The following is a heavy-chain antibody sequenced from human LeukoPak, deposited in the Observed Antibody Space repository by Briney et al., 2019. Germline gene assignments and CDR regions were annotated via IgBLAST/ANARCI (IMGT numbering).Heavy chain of an antibody. CDR3: AREVASSWYLGWFDP. J-gene: IGHJ5*02. Sequence: PGGSLRLSCAASGFTFNSHAMSWVRQAPGKGLEWVSAISGSGGSTYYADSVKGRFTISRDNSKNTLYLQMNGLGAEDTAIYYCAREVASSWYLGWFDPWGQGTLVTVSS. D-gene: IGHD6-13*01. CDR1: GFTFNSHA. CDR2: ISGSGGST. V-gene: IGHV3-23*01.